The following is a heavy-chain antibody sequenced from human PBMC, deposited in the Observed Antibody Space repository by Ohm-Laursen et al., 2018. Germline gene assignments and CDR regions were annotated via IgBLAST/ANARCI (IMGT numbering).Heavy chain of an antibody. D-gene: IGHD2-21*01. Sequence: SVKVSCKASGGTFSSYAISWVRQAPGQGLEWMGGIIPIFGTANYAQKFQDRVTITADKSTSTAYMELSSLRSEDTAVYYCARVGDRRQKDLDYWGQGTLVTVSS. CDR3: ARVGDRRQKDLDY. CDR2: IIPIFGTA. J-gene: IGHJ4*02. CDR1: GGTFSSYA. V-gene: IGHV1-69*06.